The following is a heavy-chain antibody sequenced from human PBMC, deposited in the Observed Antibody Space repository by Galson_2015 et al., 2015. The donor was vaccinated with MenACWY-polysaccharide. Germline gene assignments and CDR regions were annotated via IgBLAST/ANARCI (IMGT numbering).Heavy chain of an antibody. CDR1: GFTFSSYS. J-gene: IGHJ1*01. Sequence: SLRLSCAASGFTFSSYSMNWVRQAPGKGLEWVSSISSSSSYIYYADSVKGRFTISRDNAKNSLYLQMNSLRAEDTAVYYCARDRNPSGWGAEPFQHWGQGTLVTVSS. CDR3: ARDRNPSGWGAEPFQH. V-gene: IGHV3-21*01. D-gene: IGHD1-26*01. CDR2: ISSSSSYI.